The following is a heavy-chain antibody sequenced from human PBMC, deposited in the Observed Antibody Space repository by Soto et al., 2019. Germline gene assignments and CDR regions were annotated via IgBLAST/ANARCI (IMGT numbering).Heavy chain of an antibody. Sequence: ASVKVSCKASGYTFTSYYMHWVRQAPGQGLEWMGIINPSGGSTSYAQKFRGRVTMTRDTSTSTVYMELSSLRSEDTAVYYCARVASYDSSGYYSNGGHFDYWGQGTLVTVSS. V-gene: IGHV1-46*01. CDR2: INPSGGST. CDR1: GYTFTSYY. CDR3: ARVASYDSSGYYSNGGHFDY. J-gene: IGHJ4*02. D-gene: IGHD3-22*01.